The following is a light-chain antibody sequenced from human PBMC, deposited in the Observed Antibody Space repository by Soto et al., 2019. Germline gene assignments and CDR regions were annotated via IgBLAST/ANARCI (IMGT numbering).Light chain of an antibody. CDR3: QQYDSSRT. J-gene: IGKJ1*01. Sequence: EIVLTQSPGTLSLSPGERATLSCRASQSVSSSYLARYQQKPGQAPRLLIYGASSRATGIPDRFSGSGSGTDFTLTISRLEPEDFAVYYCQQYDSSRTFGQGTKVEIE. V-gene: IGKV3-20*01. CDR2: GAS. CDR1: QSVSSSY.